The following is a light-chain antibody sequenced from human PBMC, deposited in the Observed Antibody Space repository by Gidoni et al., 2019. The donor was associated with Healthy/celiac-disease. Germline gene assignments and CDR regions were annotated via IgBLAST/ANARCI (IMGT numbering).Light chain of an antibody. Sequence: PSSLSASGDDIVTICCQTRQVISNYLYWHQQQPGSAPKLMIYDASLLETGVPSCFSGSGAGTDFPFTISSLPQEVIATYYCQQNGNLPLTFGGXTKVEIK. CDR3: QQNGNLPLT. CDR2: DAS. CDR1: QVISNY. J-gene: IGKJ4*01. V-gene: IGKV1-33*01.